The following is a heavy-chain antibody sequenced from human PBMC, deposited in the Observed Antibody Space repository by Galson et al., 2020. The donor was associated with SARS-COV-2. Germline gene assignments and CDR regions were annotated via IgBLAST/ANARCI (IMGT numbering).Heavy chain of an antibody. CDR2: ISYDGTNK. CDR1: GFIFSSYS. J-gene: IGHJ4*02. V-gene: IGHV3-30*04. D-gene: IGHD1-26*01. Sequence: GGSLRLSCAASGFIFSSYSIHWVRQAPGKGLEWVAVISYDGTNKYYADSVKGRFTISRDNSKNTVYLQMNSRRADDTAVYYCARPLSGSYWAAFDYWGQGTLVTVSS. CDR3: ARPLSGSYWAAFDY.